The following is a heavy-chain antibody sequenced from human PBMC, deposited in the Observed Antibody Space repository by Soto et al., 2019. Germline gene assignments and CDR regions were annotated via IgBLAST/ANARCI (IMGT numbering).Heavy chain of an antibody. D-gene: IGHD5-18*01. CDR2: ISYDGSNK. V-gene: IGHV3-30-3*01. CDR1: GFTFSSYA. CDR3: ARDQGGGLANTAMIIAPDYYFDY. J-gene: IGHJ4*02. Sequence: QVQLVESGGGVVQPGRSLRLSCAASGFTFSSYAMHWVRQAPGKGLEWVAVISYDGSNKYYADSVKGRFTISRDNSKNTLYQQMNSLRAEDTAVYYCARDQGGGLANTAMIIAPDYYFDYWGQGTLVTVSS.